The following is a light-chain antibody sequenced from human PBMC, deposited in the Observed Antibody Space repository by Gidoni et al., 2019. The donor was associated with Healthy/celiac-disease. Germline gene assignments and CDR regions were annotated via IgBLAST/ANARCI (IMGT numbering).Light chain of an antibody. V-gene: IGKV1-9*01. Sequence: DIQLTQSPSFLSASVGDRVTITCRASQGISSYLAWYQQKPGKAPKLLIYAASTLQSGVPSRFRGSGSGTEFTLTTSSLQPEDFATYYCQQLNSYPRTFGHGTKVEIK. CDR3: QQLNSYPRT. CDR2: AAS. J-gene: IGKJ1*01. CDR1: QGISSY.